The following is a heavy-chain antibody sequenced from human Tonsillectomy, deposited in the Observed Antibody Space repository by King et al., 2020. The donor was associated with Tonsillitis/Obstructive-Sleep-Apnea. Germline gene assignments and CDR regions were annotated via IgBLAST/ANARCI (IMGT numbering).Heavy chain of an antibody. Sequence: VQLPQWGAGLLKPSETLSLPCAVFGGSFSGYYWSWLRQSPRKGLEWIGEINHGGNTNYDPFLKTRVTISVDTSKNQFSLNLSSVTAADTAVYYCARGDGNYGDAFDIWGQGTVVSVSS. V-gene: IGHV4-34*01. CDR2: INHGGNT. CDR3: ARGDGNYGDAFDI. J-gene: IGHJ3*02. CDR1: GGSFSGYY. D-gene: IGHD4-17*01.